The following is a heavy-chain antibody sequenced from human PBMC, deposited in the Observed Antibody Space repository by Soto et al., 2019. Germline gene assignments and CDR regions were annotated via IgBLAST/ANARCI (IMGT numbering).Heavy chain of an antibody. D-gene: IGHD6-6*01. CDR3: ARDGNLSSSYGDFDY. V-gene: IGHV1-69*01. CDR1: GGAFNNYG. CDR2: IIPLFSTK. J-gene: IGHJ4*02. Sequence: QVELVQSGAEVKKPGSSVRVSCKASGGAFNNYGFTWVRQASGQGLEWMGQIIPLFSTKHYAQKFQGRVSITADGSTSTVHMELSSLTSEDTAVYYCARDGNLSSSYGDFDYWGQGTLVIVSS.